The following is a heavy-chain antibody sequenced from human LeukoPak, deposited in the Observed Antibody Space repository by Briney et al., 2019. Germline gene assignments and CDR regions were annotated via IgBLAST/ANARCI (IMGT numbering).Heavy chain of an antibody. CDR1: GFTFSSYS. J-gene: IGHJ3*02. Sequence: PGGSLRLSCAASGFTFSSYSMNWVRQAPGKGLEWVSSISSSSSYIYCADSVKGRFTISRDNAKNSLYLQMNSLRAEDTAVYYCAGDCGGDCYSTAFDIWGQGTMVTVSS. CDR3: AGDCGGDCYSTAFDI. CDR2: ISSSSSYI. V-gene: IGHV3-21*01. D-gene: IGHD2-21*02.